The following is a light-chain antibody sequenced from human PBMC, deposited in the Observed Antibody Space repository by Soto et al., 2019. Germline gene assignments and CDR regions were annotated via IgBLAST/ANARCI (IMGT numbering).Light chain of an antibody. CDR3: QHYNSYPWA. CDR1: QTIXSW. CDR2: NAS. Sequence: IQLTQFPSTLSALVGDRVTITCRASQTIXSWFDWYQPKPGKPPKVLXDNASSLERGGPSRCSGSGSGTEFTLTISSLHPDDFATYYYQHYNSYPWAFGQGTKVDI. V-gene: IGKV1-5*01. J-gene: IGKJ1*01.